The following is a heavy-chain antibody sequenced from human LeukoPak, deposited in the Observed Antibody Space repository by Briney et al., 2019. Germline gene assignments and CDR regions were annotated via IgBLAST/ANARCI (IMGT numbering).Heavy chain of an antibody. D-gene: IGHD6-19*01. CDR1: GGSISSSIYY. CDR2: IYYSGST. CDR3: ARRSSGYYVY. J-gene: IGHJ4*02. Sequence: SETLSLTCTVPGGSISSSIYYWGWIREPPGKGLEWIGSIYYSGSTYYNPSLKSRVTIFDDRSKSQFSLNLTSVTAADTAVYYCARRSSGYYVYWGQGTLVTVSS. V-gene: IGHV4-39*01.